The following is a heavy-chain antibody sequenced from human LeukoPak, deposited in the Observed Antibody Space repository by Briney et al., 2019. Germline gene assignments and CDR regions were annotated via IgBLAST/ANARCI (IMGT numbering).Heavy chain of an antibody. CDR1: GFTFSSYG. V-gene: IGHV3-30*02. J-gene: IGHJ4*02. CDR2: IRYDGSNK. Sequence: PGGSLRLSCAASGFTFSSYGMHWVRQAPGKGLEWVAFIRYDGSNKYYADSVKGRFTLSRDNSKNTLYLQMNSLRAEDTAVYYCAKAASSGSYSVDYFDYWGQGTLVTVSS. CDR3: AKAASSGSYSVDYFDY. D-gene: IGHD1-26*01.